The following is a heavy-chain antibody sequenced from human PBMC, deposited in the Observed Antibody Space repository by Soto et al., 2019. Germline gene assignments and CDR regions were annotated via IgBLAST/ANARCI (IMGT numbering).Heavy chain of an antibody. J-gene: IGHJ5*02. CDR2: IYYSGST. CDR3: ARLVWSYGTWFDP. CDR1: GGSISSYY. D-gene: IGHD5-18*01. V-gene: IGHV4-59*08. Sequence: QVQLQESGPGLVKPSETLSLTCTVSGGSISSYYWSWIRQPPGKGLEWIGYIYYSGSTNYNPSLKSRVTISVDTSQNPFSLKLSSVTAADTAVYYCARLVWSYGTWFDPWGQGTLVTVSS.